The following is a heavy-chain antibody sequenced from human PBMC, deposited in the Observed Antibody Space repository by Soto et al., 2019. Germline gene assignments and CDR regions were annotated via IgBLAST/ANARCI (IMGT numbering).Heavy chain of an antibody. CDR3: ASNGIYGSGDY. Sequence: EVQLVESGGGLVQPGRSLRLSCAASGFTFDDYAMHWVRQAPGKGLEWVSGISWNSGSIGYADSVKGRFTISRDNAKNSRYLQMHSLRAEDTALYYCASNGIYGSGDYSGQGTLVTVSS. D-gene: IGHD3-10*01. CDR2: ISWNSGSI. V-gene: IGHV3-9*01. J-gene: IGHJ4*02. CDR1: GFTFDDYA.